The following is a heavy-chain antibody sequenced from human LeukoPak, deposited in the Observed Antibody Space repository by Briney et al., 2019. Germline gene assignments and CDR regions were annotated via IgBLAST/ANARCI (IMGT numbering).Heavy chain of an antibody. CDR2: IWYDGGNK. J-gene: IGHJ6*02. V-gene: IGHV3-33*01. D-gene: IGHD3-3*01. CDR1: GFTFSSYG. Sequence: GGSLRLSCAASGFTFSSYGMHWVRQAPGKGLEWVAVIWYDGGNKYYADSVKGRFTISRDNSKNTLYLQMNSLRAEDTAVYYCAREIFGVALDYYGMDVWGQGTTVTVSS. CDR3: AREIFGVALDYYGMDV.